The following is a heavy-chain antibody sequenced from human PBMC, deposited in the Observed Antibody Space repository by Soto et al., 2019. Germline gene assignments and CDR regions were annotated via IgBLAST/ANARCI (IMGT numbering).Heavy chain of an antibody. CDR3: ARMGRGYCSGPSYYYYGMDV. CDR2: MYNTGST. V-gene: IGHV4-59*01. CDR1: GGSISGYY. J-gene: IGHJ6*02. Sequence: PSETLSLTCTVSGGSISGYYWSWIRQPPGKGLEWIGYMYNTGSTVYNPSFKSRVTISKDTSKNQVVLTMTNMDPVDTATYYCARMGRGYCSGPSYYYYGMDVWGQGTTVTVSS. D-gene: IGHD2-15*01.